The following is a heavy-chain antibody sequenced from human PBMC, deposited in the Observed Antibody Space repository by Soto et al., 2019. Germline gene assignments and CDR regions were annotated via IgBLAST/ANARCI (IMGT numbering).Heavy chain of an antibody. CDR1: GFTFSSYA. V-gene: IGHV3-23*01. CDR3: ATPSPGGNYYDSSGYYYT. J-gene: IGHJ5*02. Sequence: EVQLLESGGGLVQPGGSLRLSCAASGFTFSSYAMSWVRQAPGKGLEWVSAISGSGGSTYYADSVKGRFTISRDNSKNTLYLQMNSLRAEDTAVYYCATPSPGGNYYDSSGYYYTWGQGTLVTVSS. CDR2: ISGSGGST. D-gene: IGHD3-22*01.